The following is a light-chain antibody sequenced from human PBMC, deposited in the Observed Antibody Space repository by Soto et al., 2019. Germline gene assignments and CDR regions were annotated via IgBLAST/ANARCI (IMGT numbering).Light chain of an antibody. V-gene: IGKV3-15*01. J-gene: IGKJ1*01. CDR1: QSVSSN. CDR2: GAS. CDR3: LHHGSSLWT. Sequence: EIVMTQSPATLSVSPGERATLSCRASQSVSSNLAWYQQKPGQAPRLLIYGASTRATGIPARFSGSGSGTEFTLTISSLQSEDFAMYYCLHHGSSLWTVGQGTKVDSK.